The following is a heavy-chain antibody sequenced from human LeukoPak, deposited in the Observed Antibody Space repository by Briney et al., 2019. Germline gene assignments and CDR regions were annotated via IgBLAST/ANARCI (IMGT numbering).Heavy chain of an antibody. CDR1: GGSFSGYY. Sequence: SETLSLTCAVYGGSFSGYYWSWIRQPPGKGLGWIGEINHSGSTNYNPSLKSRVTISVDTSKNQFSLKLSSVTAADTAVYYCASEVVAATLDYWGQGTLVTVSS. CDR3: ASEVVAATLDY. CDR2: INHSGST. V-gene: IGHV4-34*01. J-gene: IGHJ4*02. D-gene: IGHD2-15*01.